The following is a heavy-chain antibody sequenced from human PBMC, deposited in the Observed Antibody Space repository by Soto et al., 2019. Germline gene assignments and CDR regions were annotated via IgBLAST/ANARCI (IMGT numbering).Heavy chain of an antibody. J-gene: IGHJ3*01. V-gene: IGHV1-69*02. Sequence: QVQLVQSGAEVEKPGSSVKVSCKASGDTFTNYRISWVRQAPGQGLEWMGRIIPTLGVADYAQKFQGRVMIIAEKATSTAYMELSSLRSEDTAVYYWARGSDILAAFDLWGEGTMVTVSS. D-gene: IGHD3-9*01. CDR2: IIPTLGVA. CDR1: GDTFTNYR. CDR3: ARGSDILAAFDL.